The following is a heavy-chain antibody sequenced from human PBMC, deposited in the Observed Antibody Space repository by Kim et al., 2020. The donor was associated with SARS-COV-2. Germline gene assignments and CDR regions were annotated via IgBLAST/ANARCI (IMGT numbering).Heavy chain of an antibody. V-gene: IGHV6-1*01. Sequence: YNDYAVTVKSRITINPDTSKNQFSLQLNSVTPEDTAVYYCARDSVRHCDYWGQGTLVTVSS. D-gene: IGHD6-6*01. CDR2: YN. CDR3: ARDSVRHCDY. J-gene: IGHJ4*02.